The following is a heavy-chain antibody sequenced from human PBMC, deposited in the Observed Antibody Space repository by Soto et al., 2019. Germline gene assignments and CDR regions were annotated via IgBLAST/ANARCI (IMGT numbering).Heavy chain of an antibody. CDR2: ILSDHNT. Sequence: EVQLLESGGGLVQPGGSLTLSCAASGFTFSDYTMSWVRQAPGKVLECVSVILSDHNTYYADSVRGRFTISRDNSKNLLYLEMNSTRAEDTAVYYCARRTSGYFGYWGQGTLVTVSP. CDR3: ARRTSGYFGY. J-gene: IGHJ4*02. CDR1: GFTFSDYT. V-gene: IGHV3-23*03. D-gene: IGHD6-19*01.